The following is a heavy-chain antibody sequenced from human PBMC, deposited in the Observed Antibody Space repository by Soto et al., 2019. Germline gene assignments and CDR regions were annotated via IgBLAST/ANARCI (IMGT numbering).Heavy chain of an antibody. CDR1: GGSISSGGYY. D-gene: IGHD3-3*01. Sequence: QVQLQESGPGLVKPSQTLSLTCTVSGGSISSGGYYWSWIRQHPGKGLEWIGYIYYSGSTYYNPSLTSRVTISVDTSKNQFSLKLSSVTAADTAVYYCARERAVLRFLEWAHWFDPWGQGTLVTVSS. V-gene: IGHV4-31*03. CDR2: IYYSGST. J-gene: IGHJ5*02. CDR3: ARERAVLRFLEWAHWFDP.